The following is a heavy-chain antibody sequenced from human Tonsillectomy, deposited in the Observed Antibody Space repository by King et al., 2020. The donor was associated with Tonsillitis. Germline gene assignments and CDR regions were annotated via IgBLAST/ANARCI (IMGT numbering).Heavy chain of an antibody. CDR1: GYSFTNYG. CDR3: SRKIRSPNSGSYGAFDI. J-gene: IGHJ3*02. D-gene: IGHD1-26*01. V-gene: IGHV1-18*01. CDR2: VSGYSDDT. Sequence: QLVQSGAEVKKPGASVTVSCKAFGYSFTNYGISWVRQAPGQGLEWRGWVSGYSDDTNSAQKFKDRFTMTTDTYTSTAYMELRSLRSDDTALYYCSRKIRSPNSGSYGAFDIWGQGTMFTVSS.